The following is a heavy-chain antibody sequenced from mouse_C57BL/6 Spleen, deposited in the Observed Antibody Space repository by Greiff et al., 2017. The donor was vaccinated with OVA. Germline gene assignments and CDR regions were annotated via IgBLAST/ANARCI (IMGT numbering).Heavy chain of an antibody. CDR3: ARESLYAMDY. V-gene: IGHV1-82*01. J-gene: IGHJ4*01. Sequence: QVQLQQSGPELVKPGASVKISCKASGYAFISSWMNWVKQRPGKGLEWIGRIYPGDGDTNYNGKFKGKATLTADKSSSTAYMQLSSLTSEDSAVYFCARESLYAMDYWGQGTSVTVSS. CDR1: GYAFISSW. CDR2: IYPGDGDT.